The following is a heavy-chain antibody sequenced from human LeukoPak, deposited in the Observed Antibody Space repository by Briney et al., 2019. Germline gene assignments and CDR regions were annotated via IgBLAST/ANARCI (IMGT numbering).Heavy chain of an antibody. J-gene: IGHJ4*02. D-gene: IGHD4-23*01. CDR3: ARDRGKDYFDS. V-gene: IGHV3-21*01. CDR1: GFTFSSYT. CDR2: ISGSNSYM. Sequence: GGSLRLSCAASGFTFSSYTMHWISQAPGKGLEWVSSISGSNSYMFYADSVKGRFTVSRDDSKNTLYLQMNSLRPEDTAIYYCARDRGKDYFDSWGQGTQVTVSS.